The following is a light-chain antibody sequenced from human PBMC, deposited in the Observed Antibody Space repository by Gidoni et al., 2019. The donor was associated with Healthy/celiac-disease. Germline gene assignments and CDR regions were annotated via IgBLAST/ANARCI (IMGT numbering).Light chain of an antibody. V-gene: IGKV1-5*01. CDR2: DAS. CDR1: QSISIW. CDR3: QQYNSYRGT. J-gene: IGKJ1*01. Sequence: DIQMTQSPSTLSASVGDTVTITCRASQSISIWLAWYQKKPGKAPKLLIYDASSLESGVPSRFSGSGSGTEFTLTISSLQPDDFATYYCQQYNSYRGTFGQGTKVEIK.